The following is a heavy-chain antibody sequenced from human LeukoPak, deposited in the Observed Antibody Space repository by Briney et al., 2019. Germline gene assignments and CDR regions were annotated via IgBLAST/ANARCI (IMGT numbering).Heavy chain of an antibody. CDR1: GYTFTGYY. D-gene: IGHD5-18*01. V-gene: IGHV1-2*02. J-gene: IGHJ4*02. Sequence: GTSVKVSCKASGYTFTGYYMHWVRQAPGQGLEWMGWINPNSGGTNYAQKFQGRVTMTRDTSISTAYMELSRLRSDDTAVYYCARDIAYSYGNDYWGQGTLVTVSS. CDR3: ARDIAYSYGNDY. CDR2: INPNSGGT.